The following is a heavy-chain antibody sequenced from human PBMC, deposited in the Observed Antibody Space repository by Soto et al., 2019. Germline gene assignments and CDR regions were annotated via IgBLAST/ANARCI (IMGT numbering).Heavy chain of an antibody. V-gene: IGHV3-21*01. CDR2: ISSSSSYI. CDR1: GFTFSSYS. CDR3: ARGPEEWELRSESDY. Sequence: PGGSLRLSCAASGFTFSSYSMNWVRQAPGKGLEWVSSISSSSSYIYYADSVKGRFTISRDNAKNSLYLQMNSLRAEDTAVYYCARGPEEWELRSESDYWGQGTLVTVSS. J-gene: IGHJ4*02. D-gene: IGHD1-26*01.